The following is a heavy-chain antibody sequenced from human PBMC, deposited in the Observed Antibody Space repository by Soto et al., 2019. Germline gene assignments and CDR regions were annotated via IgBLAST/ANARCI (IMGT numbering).Heavy chain of an antibody. V-gene: IGHV1-18*01. CDR2: ISTYNSNT. Sequence: QVQLVQSGAEVKKPGASVKVSCKASGYTFTRYGISWVRQAPGQGLELMGWISTYNSNTNYAQKLKGRVTMTTGTSTDTAFMELRSLTSDDTAVYYCAREGYCSSGSCALYSHEYFGMDVWGQGTAVTVSS. D-gene: IGHD2-15*01. J-gene: IGHJ6*02. CDR3: AREGYCSSGSCALYSHEYFGMDV. CDR1: GYTFTRYG.